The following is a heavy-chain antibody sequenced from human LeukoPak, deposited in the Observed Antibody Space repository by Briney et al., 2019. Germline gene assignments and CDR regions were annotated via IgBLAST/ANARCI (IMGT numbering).Heavy chain of an antibody. J-gene: IGHJ6*02. V-gene: IGHV3-30*18. CDR3: AKGSGGSCYSSGGV. CDR1: GFTFSNYA. CDR2: ISSDGSSK. D-gene: IGHD2-15*01. Sequence: GRSLRLSCAASGFTFSNYAIHWVRQAPGKGLEWVAAISSDGSSKYYAGSVRGRSTISRDKSNNTVSLQMSSLRPEDTAVYYCAKGSGGSCYSSGGVWGQGTTVTVSS.